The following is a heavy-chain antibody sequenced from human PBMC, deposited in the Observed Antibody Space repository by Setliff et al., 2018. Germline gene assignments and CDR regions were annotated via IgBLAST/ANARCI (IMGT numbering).Heavy chain of an antibody. J-gene: IGHJ4*02. CDR1: GDSISSADYH. CDR3: TVYNTGSSKDHY. Sequence: SETLSLTCTVSGDSISSADYHWSWIRQSPGKGLEWIGYVFYSGSTFYNPSLNSRLTISVDTSKNQFSLKLSSVTAADTALYYCTVYNTGSSKDHYWGQGTPVT. D-gene: IGHD2-8*02. CDR2: VFYSGST. V-gene: IGHV4-30-4*02.